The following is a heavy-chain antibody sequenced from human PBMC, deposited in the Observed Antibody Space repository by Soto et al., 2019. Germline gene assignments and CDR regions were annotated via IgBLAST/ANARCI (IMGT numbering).Heavy chain of an antibody. CDR3: VRRHVSATGIDWFDP. D-gene: IGHD6-13*01. Sequence: ASVKVSCKASGYTFTSYGIHWVRQAPGQRLEWMGWINAANGDTKYSPKFQGRVTITRDTSASTAYMELSSLRSEDTAVYYCVRRHVSATGIDWFDPWGQGALVTVSS. CDR2: INAANGDT. J-gene: IGHJ5*02. CDR1: GYTFTSYG. V-gene: IGHV1-3*01.